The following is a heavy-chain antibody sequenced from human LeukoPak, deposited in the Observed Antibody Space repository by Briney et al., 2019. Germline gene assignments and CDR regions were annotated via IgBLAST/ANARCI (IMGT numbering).Heavy chain of an antibody. CDR1: GFTFSSCA. CDR3: AKLMYDYGDLRNWFDP. J-gene: IGHJ5*02. CDR2: ISGSGGST. D-gene: IGHD4-17*01. Sequence: GGSLRLSCAASGFTFSSCAMSWVRQAPGKGLEWVSAISGSGGSTYYADSVKGRFTISRDNSKNTLYLQMNSLRAEDTAVYYCAKLMYDYGDLRNWFDPWGQGTLVTVSS. V-gene: IGHV3-23*01.